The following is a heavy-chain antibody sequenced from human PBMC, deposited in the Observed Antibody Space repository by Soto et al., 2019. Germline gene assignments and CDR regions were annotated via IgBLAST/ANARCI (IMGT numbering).Heavy chain of an antibody. J-gene: IGHJ4*02. D-gene: IGHD2-2*01. Sequence: APVKVSCKASGYTFTGYAIHWVRQAPGQRLEWMGWINGGNGDTKYSQKFQDRVTISRDTSASTAYMELTSLGSEDTALYHCARGYCSSTSCQYYFDFWGQGTLVTVSS. CDR2: INGGNGDT. V-gene: IGHV1-3*01. CDR1: GYTFTGYA. CDR3: ARGYCSSTSCQYYFDF.